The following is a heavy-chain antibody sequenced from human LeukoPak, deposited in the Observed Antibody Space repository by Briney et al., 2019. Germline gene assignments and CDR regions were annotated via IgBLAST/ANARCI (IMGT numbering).Heavy chain of an antibody. Sequence: SETLSLTCTVPGGSISSYYWSWIRQPPGKGLEWIGYIYYSVSTNYNPSLKSRVTISVDTSKNQFSLKLSSVTAADTAVYYCARSLSGSYDFWSGFGASWFDPWGQGSLVTVSS. CDR3: ARSLSGSYDFWSGFGASWFDP. CDR1: GGSISSYY. J-gene: IGHJ5*02. V-gene: IGHV4-59*01. D-gene: IGHD3-3*01. CDR2: IYYSVST.